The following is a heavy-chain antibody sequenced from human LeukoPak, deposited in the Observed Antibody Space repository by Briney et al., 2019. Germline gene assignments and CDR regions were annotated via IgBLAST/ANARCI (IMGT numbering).Heavy chain of an antibody. J-gene: IGHJ1*01. CDR2: IKSKTGGGTT. V-gene: IGHV3-15*01. CDR3: TTARGSGPGYFHH. Sequence: GGSLRLSCAASGFTLSDAWMTWVRQAPRKGLEWVVRIKSKTGGGTTEYSAPAKGRFTISRDELKNTLYLQMNSLKAEDTAVYYCTTARGSGPGYFHHWGQGTLVTVSS. CDR1: GFTLSDAW. D-gene: IGHD6-19*01.